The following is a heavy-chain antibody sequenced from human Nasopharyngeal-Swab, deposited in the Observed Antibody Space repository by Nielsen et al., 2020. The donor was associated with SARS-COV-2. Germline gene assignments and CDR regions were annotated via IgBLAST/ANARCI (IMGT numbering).Heavy chain of an antibody. J-gene: IGHJ4*02. V-gene: IGHV4-59*12. CDR1: GASISSDY. Sequence: SETLSLTCAVSGASISSDYWGWIRQPPGKGLEWIGCVSYSGRTDYNPSLKSRVTISIDTSKKHFSLVLSSLTAADTALYYCTRGSLRTAPDCWGQGTLDTVSS. D-gene: IGHD4-17*01. CDR3: TRGSLRTAPDC. CDR2: VSYSGRT.